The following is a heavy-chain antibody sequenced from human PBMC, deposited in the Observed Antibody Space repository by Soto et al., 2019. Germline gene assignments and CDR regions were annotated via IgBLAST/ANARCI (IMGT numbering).Heavy chain of an antibody. V-gene: IGHV3-53*01. CDR1: GMTVSGKKY. D-gene: IGHD1-1*01. CDR3: ATWLQREHAYDV. CDR2: VYDADGK. J-gene: IGHJ3*01. Sequence: LRLSCAVVGMTVSGKKYVAWVRQAPGKGLEWVSGVYDADGKYYADSVKGRFTTSRDSSKTIVYLEMNDLGPEDTAIYYCATWLQREHAYDVWGLGTAVTVSS.